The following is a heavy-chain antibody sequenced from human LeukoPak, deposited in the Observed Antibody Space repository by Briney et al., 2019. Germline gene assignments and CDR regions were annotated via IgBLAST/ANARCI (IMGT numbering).Heavy chain of an antibody. CDR2: IVPIFGTA. D-gene: IGHD3-3*01. Sequence: ASVKVSCKASGGTFSSYAISWVRQAPGQGLEWMGGIVPIFGTANYAQKFQGRVTITTDESTSTAYMELSSLRSEDTAVYYCARGPPITIFGVVLYYFDYWGQGTLVTVSS. CDR3: ARGPPITIFGVVLYYFDY. V-gene: IGHV1-69*05. J-gene: IGHJ4*02. CDR1: GGTFSSYA.